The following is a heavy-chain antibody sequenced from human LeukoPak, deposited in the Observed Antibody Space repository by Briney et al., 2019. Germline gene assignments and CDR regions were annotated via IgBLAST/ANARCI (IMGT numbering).Heavy chain of an antibody. D-gene: IGHD3-22*01. J-gene: IGHJ4*02. CDR2: ISYDGSNK. CDR1: GFTFSSYA. CDR3: ATTYYYDSSGYVGSY. V-gene: IGHV3-30-3*01. Sequence: GGSLRLSCAASGFTFSSYAMHWVRQAPGKGLEWVAVISYDGSNKYYADSVKGRFTISRDISKNTLYLQMNSLRAEDTAVYYCATTYYYDSSGYVGSYWGQGTLVTVSS.